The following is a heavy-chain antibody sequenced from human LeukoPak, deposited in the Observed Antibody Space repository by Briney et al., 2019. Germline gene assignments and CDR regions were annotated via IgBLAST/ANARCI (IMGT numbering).Heavy chain of an antibody. CDR1: GFTFNDYA. Sequence: GGSLRLSCAVSGFTFNDYAMNWVRQAPGKGLEWVSFISGDGGSTYYADSVKGRFTISRDNAKNSLSLQMNSLRADDAAVYYCARASSKQLAGYLPDGFDIWGQGTMVTVSS. CDR2: ISGDGGST. J-gene: IGHJ3*02. V-gene: IGHV3-43*02. CDR3: ARASSKQLAGYLPDGFDI. D-gene: IGHD3-9*01.